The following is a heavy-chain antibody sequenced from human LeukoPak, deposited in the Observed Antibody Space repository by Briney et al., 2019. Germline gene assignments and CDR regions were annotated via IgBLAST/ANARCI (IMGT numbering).Heavy chain of an antibody. J-gene: IGHJ1*01. CDR2: INAGNGNT. Sequence: ASVKVSCKASGYTFTSYAMHWVRQAPGQRLEWMGWINAGNGNTKYSQKFQGRVTITRDTSASTAYMELSSLRSEDTAVYYCARDESSSWYAYFQHWGQGTLVIVSS. CDR1: GYTFTSYA. V-gene: IGHV1-3*01. CDR3: ARDESSSWYAYFQH. D-gene: IGHD6-13*01.